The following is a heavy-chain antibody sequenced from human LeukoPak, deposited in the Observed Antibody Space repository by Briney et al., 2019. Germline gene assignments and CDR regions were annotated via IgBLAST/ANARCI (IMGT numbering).Heavy chain of an antibody. J-gene: IGHJ4*02. Sequence: GGSLRLSCSASGFTFSSYAMHWVRQAPGKGLEYVSAISSNGGSTYYADSVKGRFTISRDNSKNTLYLQMSSLRAEDTAVYYCVKDVIGSQLWFAYWGQGTLVTVSS. CDR1: GFTFSSYA. D-gene: IGHD5-18*01. CDR3: VKDVIGSQLWFAY. V-gene: IGHV3-64D*09. CDR2: ISSNGGST.